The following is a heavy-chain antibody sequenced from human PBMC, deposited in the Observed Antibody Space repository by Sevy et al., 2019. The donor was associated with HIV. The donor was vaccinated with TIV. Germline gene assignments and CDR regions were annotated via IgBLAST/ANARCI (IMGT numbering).Heavy chain of an antibody. D-gene: IGHD3-16*01. CDR1: GFTFNNFW. Sequence: GGSLRLSCVASGFTFNNFWMAWVRQAPGKGLEWFANIKPDGSESNHVGSVKGRFTISRDNAKNSLYLQMNSLTAEDTAVYYCARDGGGFYFDYWGQGTLVTVSS. CDR3: ARDGGGFYFDY. CDR2: IKPDGSES. J-gene: IGHJ4*01. V-gene: IGHV3-7*03.